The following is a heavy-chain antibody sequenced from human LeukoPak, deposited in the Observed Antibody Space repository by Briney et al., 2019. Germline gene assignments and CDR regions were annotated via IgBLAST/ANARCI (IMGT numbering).Heavy chain of an antibody. D-gene: IGHD3-16*01. J-gene: IGHJ3*02. V-gene: IGHV5-51*01. Sequence: GGSLKISCKGSGYSFTNYWIAWVRQLPGKGLEWMGVIYPGDSDTRYSPSFQGQVTISADKSISTAYLQWSSLKASDTAMYYCARRGDAFDIWGQGTMVTVSS. CDR3: ARRGDAFDI. CDR1: GYSFTNYW. CDR2: IYPGDSDT.